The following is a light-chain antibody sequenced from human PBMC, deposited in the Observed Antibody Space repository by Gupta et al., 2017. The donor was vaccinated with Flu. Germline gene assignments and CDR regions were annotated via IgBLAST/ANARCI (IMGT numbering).Light chain of an antibody. Sequence: VFTQSPGTLSLSPGETATLSCRAGQSVTGSLAWYQQKPGQAPRLLIYSASTRAPGIPARFSGSGSGTDFALTISSLEAEDVAVYYCQQRASGPLTCGEGTKVEIK. CDR3: QQRASGPLT. J-gene: IGKJ4*01. V-gene: IGKV3-11*01. CDR1: QSVTGS. CDR2: SAS.